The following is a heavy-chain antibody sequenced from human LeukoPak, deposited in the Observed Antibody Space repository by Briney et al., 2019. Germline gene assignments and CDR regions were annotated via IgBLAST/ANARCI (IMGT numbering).Heavy chain of an antibody. D-gene: IGHD1-26*01. CDR1: GGSINSSSSYY. Sequence: SETLSLTCTVSGGSINSSSSYYWGWIRQPPGKGLEWIGSIYYSGRTYYNPSLKSRATISVDTSKNQFSLKLSSVTAADTAVYYCAREGWDYYYYMDVWGKGTTVTVSS. CDR2: IYYSGRT. V-gene: IGHV4-39*07. CDR3: AREGWDYYYYMDV. J-gene: IGHJ6*03.